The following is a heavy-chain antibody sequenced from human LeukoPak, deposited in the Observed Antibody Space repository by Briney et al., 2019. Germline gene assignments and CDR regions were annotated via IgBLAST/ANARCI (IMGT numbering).Heavy chain of an antibody. CDR1: GGTFSKYT. D-gene: IGHD4-11*01. V-gene: IGHV1-69*01. CDR2: IIPIFGTA. J-gene: IGHJ4*02. Sequence: SVKVSCKASGGTFSKYTISWVRQAPGQGLEWMGGIIPIFGTANYAQKFQGRVTITADESTSTAYMELSSLRSEDTAVYYCARSNIMFRTTIDYWGQGTLVTVSS. CDR3: ARSNIMFRTTIDY.